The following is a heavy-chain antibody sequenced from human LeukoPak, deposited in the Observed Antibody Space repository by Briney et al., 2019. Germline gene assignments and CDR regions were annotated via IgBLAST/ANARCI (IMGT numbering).Heavy chain of an antibody. CDR3: ARGGGLDCTNGVCYSTEFGY. V-gene: IGHV3-7*01. Sequence: GGSLRLSCAASGFAFSSYWMSWVRQAPGKGLEWVANIKRDGSEKYYVDSVKGRFTISRDNAKNSLDLQMSSLRAEDTAVYYCARGGGLDCTNGVCYSTEFGYWGQGTLVTVSS. CDR1: GFAFSSYW. D-gene: IGHD2-8*01. J-gene: IGHJ4*02. CDR2: IKRDGSEK.